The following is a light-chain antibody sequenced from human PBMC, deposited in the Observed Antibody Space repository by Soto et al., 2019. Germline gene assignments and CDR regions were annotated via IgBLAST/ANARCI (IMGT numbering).Light chain of an antibody. V-gene: IGLV1-44*01. Sequence: QSVLTQPPSASGAPGQSVTISCFGSSSNIGSNTVSWYQQLPGTAPKVLIYFNNQRPSGVPDRFSGSKSGTSASLAISGLQSEDEADYFCAAWDDSLNGRVFGGGTKLTVL. J-gene: IGLJ2*01. CDR1: SSNIGSNT. CDR2: FNN. CDR3: AAWDDSLNGRV.